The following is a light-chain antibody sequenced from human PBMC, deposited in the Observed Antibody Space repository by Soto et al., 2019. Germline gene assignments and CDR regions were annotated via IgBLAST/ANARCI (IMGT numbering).Light chain of an antibody. V-gene: IGKV3-11*01. J-gene: IGKJ3*01. CDR3: QQRNDWPPIT. Sequence: EVVLTQSPATLSLSPGERATLSCRASQNVRTYLAWYHHKPGQAPRLLIYDASNRATGVPARFSGSGSGTDFSLPISSLEPEDFAVYYCQQRNDWPPITFGPGTRVDIK. CDR1: QNVRTY. CDR2: DAS.